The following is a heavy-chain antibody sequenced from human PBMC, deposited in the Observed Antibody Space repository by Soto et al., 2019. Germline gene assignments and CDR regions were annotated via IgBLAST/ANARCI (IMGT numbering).Heavy chain of an antibody. CDR3: ARAEYSGYDFSSLVDY. J-gene: IGHJ4*02. Sequence: PGGSLRLSCAASGFTFSSYSVNWVRQAPGKGLEWVSSISSSSSYIYYADSVKGRFTISRDNAKNSLYLQMNSLRAEDTAVYYCARAEYSGYDFSSLVDYWGQGTLVTVSS. D-gene: IGHD5-12*01. CDR2: ISSSSSYI. CDR1: GFTFSSYS. V-gene: IGHV3-21*01.